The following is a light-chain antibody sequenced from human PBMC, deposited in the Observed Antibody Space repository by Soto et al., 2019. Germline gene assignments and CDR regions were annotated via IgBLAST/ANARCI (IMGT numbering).Light chain of an antibody. V-gene: IGLV1-40*01. CDR1: SSNIGAGYD. CDR3: QSYDSSLSGYVV. J-gene: IGLJ2*01. Sequence: QSVLTQPPSVSGAPGQRVTISCTGSSSNIGAGYDVHWYQQLPGTAPKLLIYGNSNRPSGVPDRFSGSKSGTSASLAITGLKAEDEADYYCQSYDSSLSGYVVFGGGTKRTVL. CDR2: GNS.